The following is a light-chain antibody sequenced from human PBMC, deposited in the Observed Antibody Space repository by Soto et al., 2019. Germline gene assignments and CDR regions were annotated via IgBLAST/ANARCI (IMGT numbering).Light chain of an antibody. Sequence: EIVLTQSPGTLSLSPGERVTLSCRASQSLPTKALAWYQQKPGQTPRLLIYGASTRDTVIPDRFNGSGSGTDFTLTISRVEPEDFAVYYCQQYGDLPLSFGPGTNVDIK. V-gene: IGKV3-20*01. CDR3: QQYGDLPLS. CDR2: GAS. J-gene: IGKJ3*01. CDR1: QSLPTKA.